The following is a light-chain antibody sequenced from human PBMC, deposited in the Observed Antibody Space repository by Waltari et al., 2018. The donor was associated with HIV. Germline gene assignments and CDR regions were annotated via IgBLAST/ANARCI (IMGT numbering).Light chain of an antibody. CDR1: QSISTW. J-gene: IGKJ1*01. CDR3: QQYNAFPWT. Sequence: DIQMTQSSSSLSASFGDTLTITCRASQSISTWLAWYQQKPGKAPQLLIYTASTLEGGVPSRFSGSGSGTEFTLTISSLQPDDFATYYCQQYNAFPWTFGQGTKVEIK. V-gene: IGKV1-5*03. CDR2: TAS.